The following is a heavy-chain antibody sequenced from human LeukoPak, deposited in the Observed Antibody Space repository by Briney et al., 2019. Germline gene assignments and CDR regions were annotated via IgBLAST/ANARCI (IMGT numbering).Heavy chain of an antibody. Sequence: GGSLRLSCAASGFTFSSYAMSWVRQAPGKGLEWVSAISGSGGSTYYADSVKGRFTISRDNSKNTLYLQMNSLRAEDTAVYYCTRVWNYYDSSGFDPWGQGTLVTVSS. J-gene: IGHJ5*02. CDR2: ISGSGGST. V-gene: IGHV3-23*01. D-gene: IGHD3-22*01. CDR3: TRVWNYYDSSGFDP. CDR1: GFTFSSYA.